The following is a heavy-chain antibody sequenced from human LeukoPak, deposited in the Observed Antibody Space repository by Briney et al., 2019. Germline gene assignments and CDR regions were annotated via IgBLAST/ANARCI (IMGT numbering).Heavy chain of an antibody. J-gene: IGHJ4*02. CDR3: ARDRTSYSRGVEGYAY. Sequence: GRSLRLSCAASGFTFSSYGMHWVRQAPGKGLEWVAVIWYDGSNKYYADSVKGRFTISRDNSKNTLYLQMNSLRAEDTAVYYCARDRTSYSRGVEGYAYWGQGSLVIVSS. CDR1: GFTFSSYG. D-gene: IGHD6-13*01. CDR2: IWYDGSNK. V-gene: IGHV3-33*01.